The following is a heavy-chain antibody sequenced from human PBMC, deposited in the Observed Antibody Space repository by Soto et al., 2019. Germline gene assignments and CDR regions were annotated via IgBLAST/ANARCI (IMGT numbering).Heavy chain of an antibody. V-gene: IGHV3-30*03. CDR2: ISIRGGDE. D-gene: IGHD6-6*01. J-gene: IGHJ4*02. CDR3: ARGTIVARQHLDY. Sequence: QVQLVESGGGVVQPGKSLRLSCAASGFTFSSYAMHWARQAPGKGLEWVTVISIRGGDEYYAESVRGRFTISRDDSKNTLYLQIDSLRVEATAVYYCARGTIVARQHLDYWGQGTLVTVSS. CDR1: GFTFSSYA.